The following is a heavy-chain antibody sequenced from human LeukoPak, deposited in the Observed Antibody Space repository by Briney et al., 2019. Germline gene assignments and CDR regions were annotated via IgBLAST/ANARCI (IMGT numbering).Heavy chain of an antibody. D-gene: IGHD6-25*01. V-gene: IGHV3-23*01. CDR2: ISSTSDYT. J-gene: IGHJ5*02. CDR3: AKNPTGFPNWFDP. CDR1: GFTFSTSV. Sequence: GGSLRLSCAASGFTFSTSVMSWVRQVPGKGLEWISVISSTSDYTYYTDSVKGRFTISRDNSKNTLCLQMNSLRADDTAVYYCAKNPTGFPNWFDPWGQGTLVTVSS.